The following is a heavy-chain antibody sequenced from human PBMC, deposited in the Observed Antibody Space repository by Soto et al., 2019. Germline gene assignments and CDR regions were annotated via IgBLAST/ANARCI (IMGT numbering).Heavy chain of an antibody. CDR2: ISSTGDGSHT. J-gene: IGHJ5*02. D-gene: IGHD4-4*01. V-gene: IGHV3-23*01. CDR1: GFPLSNYG. Sequence: GGSLRLSCGASGFPLSNYGTNWVRQAPGRGLEWISFISSTGDGSHTYYADSVKGRFTISRDNSKNTLYLQMNSLRAEDTAVYYCAKDLDYRDWFDPWGQGTLVTVSS. CDR3: AKDLDYRDWFDP.